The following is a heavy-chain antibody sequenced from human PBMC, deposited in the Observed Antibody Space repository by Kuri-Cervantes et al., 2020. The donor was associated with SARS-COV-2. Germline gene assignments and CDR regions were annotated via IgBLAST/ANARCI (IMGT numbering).Heavy chain of an antibody. D-gene: IGHD4-11*01. V-gene: IGHV3-74*01. J-gene: IGHJ4*02. Sequence: GESLKISCVASGFTFSSYWMHWVRQAPGKGLVWVSRLINDGSDAIFADSVKGRFTISRDNAKNMLYLYMNSLRADDTAVYYCARDSMTTRDFDYWGQGTLVTVSS. CDR2: LINDGSDA. CDR1: GFTFSSYW. CDR3: ARDSMTTRDFDY.